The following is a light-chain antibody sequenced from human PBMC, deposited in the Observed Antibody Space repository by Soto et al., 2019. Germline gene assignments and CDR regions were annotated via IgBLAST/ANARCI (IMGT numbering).Light chain of an antibody. CDR2: SNN. CDR1: SSNIGSNT. Sequence: QSVLTQSPSASGTPGQRVTISCSGSSSNIGSNTVNWYQQLPGTAPKLLIYSNNQRPSVVPDRFSGSKSGTSASLAISGLPSEDEDDYYCAAWDDSLNGVVFGGGTKLTVL. J-gene: IGLJ2*01. CDR3: AAWDDSLNGVV. V-gene: IGLV1-44*01.